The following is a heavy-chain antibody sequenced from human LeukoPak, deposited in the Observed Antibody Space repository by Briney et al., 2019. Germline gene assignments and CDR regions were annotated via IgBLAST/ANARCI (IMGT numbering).Heavy chain of an antibody. D-gene: IGHD3-10*01. CDR2: T. V-gene: IGHV4-30-4*02. J-gene: IGHJ4*02. CDR1: VGSLSSCVYH. Sequence: PSDPQTLLCTVSVGSLSSCVYHWAWIPQPPGKGLEWFVSTYSNPSLNTRVTISVVTCGNQLSLMMSSVTAADTAVYFCARFRHTYEYDVSGSGVLDYWGQGIRVTVSP. CDR3: ARFRHTYEYDVSGSGVLDY.